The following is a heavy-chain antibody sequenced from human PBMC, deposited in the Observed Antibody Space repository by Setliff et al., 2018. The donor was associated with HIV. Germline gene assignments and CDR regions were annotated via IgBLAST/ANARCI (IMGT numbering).Heavy chain of an antibody. CDR1: GYTFTSYG. J-gene: IGHJ6*03. D-gene: IGHD5-18*01. CDR2: ITPFNGNT. Sequence: GASVKVSCKASGYTFTSYGISWVRQAPGQGLEWMGWITPFNGNTNYAQKLQGRVTMTTDTSTSTAYMELRSLRSDDTAVYYCARRGDSYGLDPIYYYYYYMDVWGKGTTVTVS. CDR3: ARRGDSYGLDPIYYYYYYMDV. V-gene: IGHV1-18*01.